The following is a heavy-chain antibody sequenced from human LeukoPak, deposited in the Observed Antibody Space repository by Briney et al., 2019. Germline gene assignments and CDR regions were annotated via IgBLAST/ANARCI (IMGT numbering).Heavy chain of an antibody. CDR2: ISYDASNK. V-gene: IGHV3-30-3*01. Sequence: GGSLRLSCAASGVTFSAFAMHWARQAPGKGLEWVAAISYDASNKYYAVSVRGRFTISRDNSRNTIFLQMNSLRADDTDVYYCARGRTDIVAEISDAFDIWGEGTVVTVSS. D-gene: IGHD5-12*01. J-gene: IGHJ3*02. CDR1: GVTFSAFA. CDR3: ARGRTDIVAEISDAFDI.